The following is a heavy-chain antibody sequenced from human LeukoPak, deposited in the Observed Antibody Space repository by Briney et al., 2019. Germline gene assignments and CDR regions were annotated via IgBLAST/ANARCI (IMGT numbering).Heavy chain of an antibody. CDR3: TTFYYHLDL. Sequence: PGGSLRLSCAASGFTFSSYWMHWVRQAPGKGPVWVSRVDVHGQGTAYADSVKGRFTISRDNAKNTLSLQMNSLSAEDTAVYDNTTFYYHLDLWGQGTLVTVSS. D-gene: IGHD2/OR15-2a*01. CDR2: VDVHGQGT. J-gene: IGHJ5*02. V-gene: IGHV3-74*01. CDR1: GFTFSSYW.